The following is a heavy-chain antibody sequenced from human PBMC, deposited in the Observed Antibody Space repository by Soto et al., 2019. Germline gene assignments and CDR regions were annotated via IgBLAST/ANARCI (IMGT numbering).Heavy chain of an antibody. CDR3: ARDMDNFWFDP. CDR2: ISSSSSYI. Sequence: GGSLRLSCAASGFTFSSYSMNWVRQAPGKGLEWVSSISSSSSYIYYADSVKGRFTISRDNAKNSLYLQMNSLRAEDTAVYYCARDMDNFWFDPWGQGTLVTVSS. D-gene: IGHD1-20*01. CDR1: GFTFSSYS. J-gene: IGHJ5*02. V-gene: IGHV3-21*01.